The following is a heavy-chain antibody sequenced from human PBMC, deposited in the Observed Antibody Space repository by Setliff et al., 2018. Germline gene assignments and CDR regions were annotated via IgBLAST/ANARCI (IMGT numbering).Heavy chain of an antibody. CDR2: IYHSGST. J-gene: IGHJ5*02. D-gene: IGHD1-26*01. CDR3: ARTSRGPREPIGWFDP. V-gene: IGHV4-38-2*01. CDR1: GYSISSGYY. Sequence: TLSLTCAVSGYSISSGYYWGWIRQPPGKGLEWIGSIYHSGSTYYNPSLKSRVTISVDTSKNQFSLKLSSVTAADTAVYYCARTSRGPREPIGWFDPWGQGTLVTVSS.